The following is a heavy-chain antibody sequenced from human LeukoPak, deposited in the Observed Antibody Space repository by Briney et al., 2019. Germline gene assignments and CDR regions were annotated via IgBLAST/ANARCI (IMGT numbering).Heavy chain of an antibody. J-gene: IGHJ4*02. D-gene: IGHD3-22*01. Sequence: GASVKVSCKASGYTFTSHDISWVRQAPGQGLEWMGWISAYNGNTNYAQKLQGRVTMTTDTSTSTAYMELRSLRSDDTAVYYCARGLSGYYDGAYYFDYWGQGTLVTVSS. CDR2: ISAYNGNT. CDR1: GYTFTSHD. CDR3: ARGLSGYYDGAYYFDY. V-gene: IGHV1-18*01.